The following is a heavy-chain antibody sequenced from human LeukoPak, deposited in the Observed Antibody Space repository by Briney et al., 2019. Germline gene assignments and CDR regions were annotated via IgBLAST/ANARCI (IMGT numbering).Heavy chain of an antibody. CDR1: GGSISGYF. D-gene: IGHD2-15*01. J-gene: IGHJ4*02. CDR3: GRAPSGCGGTCPSDH. Sequence: SETLSLTCTVSGGSISGYFWSWIRQPAGKGLEWIGRIHDNGDSNHNPSLKSRVTMALDTSRNQVSLKLTSVTAADTAVYYCGRAPSGCGGTCPSDHWGPGTLVTVSS. V-gene: IGHV4-4*07. CDR2: IHDNGDS.